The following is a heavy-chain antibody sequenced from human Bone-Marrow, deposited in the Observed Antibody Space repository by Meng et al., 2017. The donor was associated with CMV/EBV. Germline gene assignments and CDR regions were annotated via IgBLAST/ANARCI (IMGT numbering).Heavy chain of an antibody. CDR3: AREQLLFGGPNAYFDN. Sequence: LSLTCAASGFTFDTYGMHWVRQAPGKGLEWVAFIRHDGSNKFSGDSMKGRFTISRDNSKNTLYLQMNSLRAEETAIYFCAREQLLFGGPNAYFDNWGQGTLVTVSS. D-gene: IGHD3-16*01. J-gene: IGHJ4*02. CDR2: IRHDGSNK. CDR1: GFTFDTYG. V-gene: IGHV3-30*02.